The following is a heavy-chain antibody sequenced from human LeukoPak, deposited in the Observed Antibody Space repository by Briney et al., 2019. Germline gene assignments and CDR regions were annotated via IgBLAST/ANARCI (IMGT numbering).Heavy chain of an antibody. CDR3: ATTVVTLFDY. CDR2: ISSSSSYI. Sequence: PGGSLRFSCAASGFTFSSYSMNWVRQAPGKGLEWVSSISSSSSYIYYADSVKGRFTISRDNAENSLYLQMNSLRAEDTAVYYCATTVVTLFDYWGQGTLVTVSS. V-gene: IGHV3-21*01. CDR1: GFTFSSYS. J-gene: IGHJ4*02. D-gene: IGHD4-23*01.